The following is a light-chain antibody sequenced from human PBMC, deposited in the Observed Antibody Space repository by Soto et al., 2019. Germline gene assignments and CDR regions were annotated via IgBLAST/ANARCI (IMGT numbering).Light chain of an antibody. CDR3: SSYTTRTALPHV. Sequence: QSVLTQPASVSGSPRQSITISCTGTSSDVGGYNYVSWYQQHPGKAPKLLIYEVSNRPSGVSDRFSGSKSGNTASLTISGLRTEDEAHYFCSSYTTRTALPHVFGTGTKLTVL. J-gene: IGLJ1*01. CDR2: EVS. V-gene: IGLV2-14*01. CDR1: SSDVGGYNY.